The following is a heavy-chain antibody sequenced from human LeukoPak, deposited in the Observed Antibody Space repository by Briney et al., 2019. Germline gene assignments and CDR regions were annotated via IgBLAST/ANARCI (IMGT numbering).Heavy chain of an antibody. D-gene: IGHD1-1*01. CDR1: GYTFTSYG. Sequence: ASVKVSCKASGYTFTSYGISWVRQAPGQGLEWMGWISAYNGNTNYAQKPQGRVTMTTDTSTSTAYMELRSLRSDDTAVYYCWSSGTTSRKKHFDYWGQGTLVTVSS. CDR3: WSSGTTSRKKHFDY. J-gene: IGHJ4*02. V-gene: IGHV1-18*01. CDR2: ISAYNGNT.